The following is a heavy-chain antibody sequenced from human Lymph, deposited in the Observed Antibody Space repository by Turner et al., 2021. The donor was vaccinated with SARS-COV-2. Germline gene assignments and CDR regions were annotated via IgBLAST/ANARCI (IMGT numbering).Heavy chain of an antibody. D-gene: IGHD3-22*01. CDR1: VGTFSSYA. V-gene: IGHV1-69*01. J-gene: IGHJ4*02. CDR3: ARNLGYDSSGFYYDY. Sequence: QVQLVQSGAEVKRPGSSVKVPCKASVGTFSSYAISWVRQAPGQGLEWMGGIIPIFGTTNYAQKFQGRVTITADESTSTSYMELSSLKSADTAVYYCARNLGYDSSGFYYDYWGQGSLVTVSS. CDR2: IIPIFGTT.